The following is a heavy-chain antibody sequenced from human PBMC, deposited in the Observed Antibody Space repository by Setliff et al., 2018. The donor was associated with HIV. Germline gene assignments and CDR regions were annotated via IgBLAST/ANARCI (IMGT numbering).Heavy chain of an antibody. J-gene: IGHJ4*02. V-gene: IGHV4-59*12. CDR3: ARDDTVVRGHIDY. CDR1: GGSFSGYY. Sequence: SETLSLTCAVYGGSFSGYYWSWIRQSPGKGFEWIGYIYSTGSTNYNPSLQSRVTISMVASRNQFSLKLSPVTAADTAVYYCARDDTVVRGHIDYWGQGTLVTVSS. CDR2: IYSTGST. D-gene: IGHD3-10*01.